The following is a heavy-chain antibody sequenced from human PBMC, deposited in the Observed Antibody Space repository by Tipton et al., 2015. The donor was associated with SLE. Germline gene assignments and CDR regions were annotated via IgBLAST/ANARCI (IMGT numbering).Heavy chain of an antibody. CDR1: GDTFTTYG. V-gene: IGHV1-69*05. Sequence: QSRAEVKRPGSSVKVSCKASGDTFTTYGLSWVRQAPGHGLEWMGGTIPLFPRSFYAQKFQGRLTITTHESANTAYMDLSSLRSDDTGIYYCARGAFGASAGPFDYWGQGTLVTVSS. CDR3: ARGAFGASAGPFDY. D-gene: IGHD3-3*01. CDR2: TIPLFPRS. J-gene: IGHJ4*02.